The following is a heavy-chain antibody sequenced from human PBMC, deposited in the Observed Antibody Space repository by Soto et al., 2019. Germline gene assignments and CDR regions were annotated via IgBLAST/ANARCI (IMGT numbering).Heavy chain of an antibody. CDR1: GVTFSSYA. D-gene: IGHD3-16*01. CDR3: AKVRIATLSYFDY. CDR2: ISGSGGST. J-gene: IGHJ4*02. Sequence: GGSLRLSCAASGVTFSSYAMSWVRQAPGKGLEWVSAISGSGGSTYYADSVKGRFTISRDNSKNTLYLQMNSLRAEDTAVYYWAKVRIATLSYFDYWAQGTLVTVAS. V-gene: IGHV3-23*01.